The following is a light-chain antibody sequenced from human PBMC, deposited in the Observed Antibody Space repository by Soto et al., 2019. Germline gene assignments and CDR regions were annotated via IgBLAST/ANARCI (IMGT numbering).Light chain of an antibody. V-gene: IGKV3-11*01. CDR1: QSVSSS. CDR3: QQRRN. Sequence: EIVLTQSPATLSLSPGERATLSCRASQSVSSSLAWYQQKPGQAPRLLIYDASNRATGIPARFSGSGSGTDFTLPSSSLEPEDFAVYYCQQRRNFGQGTKLEIK. CDR2: DAS. J-gene: IGKJ2*01.